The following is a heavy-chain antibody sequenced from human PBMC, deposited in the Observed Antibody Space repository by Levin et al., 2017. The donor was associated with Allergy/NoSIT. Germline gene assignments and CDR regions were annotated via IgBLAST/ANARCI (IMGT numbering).Heavy chain of an antibody. V-gene: IGHV3-23*01. Sequence: GGSLRLSCAASGFTFSNYAMSWVRQPPGKGLEWVSSISASGTTTNYADSVKGRFIISRDNSKTTLSLQMSSLRVEDTAVYYCAKALTRMVTAWFDPWGQGTLVTVSS. CDR2: ISASGTTT. D-gene: IGHD5-18*01. CDR3: AKALTRMVTAWFDP. J-gene: IGHJ5*02. CDR1: GFTFSNYA.